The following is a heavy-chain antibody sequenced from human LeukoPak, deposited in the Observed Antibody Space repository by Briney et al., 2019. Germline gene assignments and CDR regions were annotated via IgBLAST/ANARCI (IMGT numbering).Heavy chain of an antibody. CDR2: IIPSFDVG. V-gene: IGHV1-69*04. Sequence: SVKVSCKASGDTFNSYAISWVRQAPGQGLEWMGRIIPSFDVGNYAQRFQGRVTITADKSTNTSYMELSSLRSEDTAVYYCARDHYIGSPNWFDPWGQGTLVTVSS. D-gene: IGHD1-26*01. CDR1: GDTFNSYA. J-gene: IGHJ5*02. CDR3: ARDHYIGSPNWFDP.